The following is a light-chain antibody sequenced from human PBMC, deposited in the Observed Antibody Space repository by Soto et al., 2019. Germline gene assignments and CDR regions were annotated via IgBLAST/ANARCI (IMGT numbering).Light chain of an antibody. CDR3: QQYGNSPLT. CDR2: GAS. J-gene: IGKJ4*01. Sequence: EIVLTQSPGTLSLSPGERATLSCRASQSVRSSYLAWYQQKPGQAPRLLIFGASTRAPGIPDRFSGSGSGTDFTLTISKLEPEDFALFYCQQYGNSPLTFGGGTKVDIK. V-gene: IGKV3-20*01. CDR1: QSVRSSY.